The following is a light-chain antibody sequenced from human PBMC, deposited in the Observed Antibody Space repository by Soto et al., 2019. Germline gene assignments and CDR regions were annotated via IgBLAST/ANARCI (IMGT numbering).Light chain of an antibody. J-gene: IGKJ1*01. Sequence: EIVLTQSPGTLSLSPGERATLSCRASQSVSSSYLAWYQQKPGQAPRHLIYGASSRATGIPDRFSGSGSGTDFTHTISRLEPEDFAVYYCQQYGSSPGTFGQGTKVEIK. CDR2: GAS. CDR3: QQYGSSPGT. V-gene: IGKV3-20*01. CDR1: QSVSSSY.